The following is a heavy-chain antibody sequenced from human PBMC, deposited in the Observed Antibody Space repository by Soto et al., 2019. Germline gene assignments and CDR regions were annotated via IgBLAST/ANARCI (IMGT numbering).Heavy chain of an antibody. J-gene: IGHJ6*02. CDR1: GGSMTSGDQY. CDR3: ARELPQRQGRNMDV. CDR2: INHRGSV. V-gene: IGHV4-31*03. D-gene: IGHD3-10*01. Sequence: QVQLQESGPGLVKPSQTLSLTCTVTGGSMTSGDQYWTWIRHRPGEGLEWFGYINHRGSVYYNPSLKSRVSMSVDTSKNQFSLNLSSVTAADTAVYYCARELPQRQGRNMDVWGQGTTGTVSS.